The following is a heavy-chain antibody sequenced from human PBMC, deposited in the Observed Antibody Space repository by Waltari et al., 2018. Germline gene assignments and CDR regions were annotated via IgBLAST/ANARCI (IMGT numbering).Heavy chain of an antibody. CDR2: INQSGST. CDR3: ARLNWNYYYYYGMDV. Sequence: QVQLQQWGAGLLKPSETLSLTCAVYGGYFSGYYWSWIRQPPGKGLGWIWEINQSGSTNYNPSLQSRVTISVDTSKNQFSLKLSSVTAADTAVYYCARLNWNYYYYYGMDVWGQGTTVTVSS. D-gene: IGHD1-1*01. CDR1: GGYFSGYY. J-gene: IGHJ6*02. V-gene: IGHV4-34*01.